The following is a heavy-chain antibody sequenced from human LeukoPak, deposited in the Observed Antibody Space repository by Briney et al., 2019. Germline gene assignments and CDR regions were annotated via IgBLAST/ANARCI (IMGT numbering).Heavy chain of an antibody. D-gene: IGHD2-21*01. V-gene: IGHV1-18*01. Sequence: ASVKVSCKASGYSFINYGINWVRQAPGQGLEWMGWITTYTGDTNYAQKFQGRVTMTTDASTSTVYMELRSLRSDDTAVYYCARDVEIVSHYGMDVWGQGTTVTVSS. CDR1: GYSFINYG. J-gene: IGHJ6*02. CDR3: ARDVEIVSHYGMDV. CDR2: ITTYTGDT.